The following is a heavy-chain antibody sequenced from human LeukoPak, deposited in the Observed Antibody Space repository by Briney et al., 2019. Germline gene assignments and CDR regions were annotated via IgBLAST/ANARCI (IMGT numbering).Heavy chain of an antibody. CDR2: IKQDGSEK. CDR1: GFTFSSYS. J-gene: IGHJ4*02. Sequence: GGSLRLSCAASGFTFSSYSMNWVRQAPGKGLEWVANIKQDGSEKYYVDSVKGRFTISRDNAKNSLYLQMNSLRAEDTAVYYCARKNGFDYWGQGTLVTVSS. V-gene: IGHV3-7*01. CDR3: ARKNGFDY.